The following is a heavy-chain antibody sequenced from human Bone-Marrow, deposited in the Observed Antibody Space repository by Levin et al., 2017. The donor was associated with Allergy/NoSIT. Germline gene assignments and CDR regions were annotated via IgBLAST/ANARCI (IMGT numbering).Heavy chain of an antibody. CDR3: ARRCSGGACFLDAFDI. Sequence: PSQTLSLTCTLSGFSLSTSGMFVNWIRQPPGKALEWLGRIDWDGDKYYSPSLKTRLTISEDSPKNHVVLTMTNMDPVDTATYYCARRCSGGACFLDAFDIWGQGTLVTVSS. CDR1: GFSLSTSGMF. V-gene: IGHV2-70*11. J-gene: IGHJ3*02. D-gene: IGHD2-15*01. CDR2: IDWDGDK.